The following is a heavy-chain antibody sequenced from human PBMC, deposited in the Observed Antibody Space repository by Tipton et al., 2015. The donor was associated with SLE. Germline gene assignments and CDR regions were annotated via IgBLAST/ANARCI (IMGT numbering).Heavy chain of an antibody. CDR3: ARGSDYYVEGHY. V-gene: IGHV3-7*01. J-gene: IGHJ4*02. Sequence: SLRLSCAASGFTFSRHWMTWVRQAPGKGLEWVANINQDGSEKYYVDSVKGRFTISRDNAKDSLDLQMNSLRAEDTAVYYCARGSDYYVEGHYWGQGTLVTVSS. CDR2: INQDGSEK. CDR1: GFTFSRHW. D-gene: IGHD3-10*02.